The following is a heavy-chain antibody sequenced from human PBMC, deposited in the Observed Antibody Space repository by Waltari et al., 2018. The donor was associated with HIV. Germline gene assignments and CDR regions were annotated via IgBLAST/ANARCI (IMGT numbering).Heavy chain of an antibody. V-gene: IGHV3-66*01. J-gene: IGHJ3*02. CDR3: ARVDRAGTTSGWDVFDI. Sequence: EVQLVESGGGLVRPGGSLRLSCAACGFTVSSHHKGRVRQTPGKGLEYVSVMYSGGTTHYADSVNGRFTISRDSSKGALYLQMNTLRAEDTALYYCARVDRAGTTSGWDVFDIWGQGTMVTVSS. CDR1: GFTVSSHH. D-gene: IGHD1-1*01. CDR2: MYSGGTT.